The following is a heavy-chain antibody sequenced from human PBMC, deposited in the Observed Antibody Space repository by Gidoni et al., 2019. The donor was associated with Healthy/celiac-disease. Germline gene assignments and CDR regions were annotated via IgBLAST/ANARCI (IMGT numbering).Heavy chain of an antibody. D-gene: IGHD3-22*01. CDR2: ISYDGSNK. CDR1: GFSFSSYG. V-gene: IGHV3-30*04. CDR3: ASTPHYYDNSGYYPDDY. Sequence: QVQLVESGGGVVQPGRSLRLSCAASGFSFSSYGMHWVRQAPGKGLEWVAVISYDGSNKYYGDSVKGRFTISRDNSKNTLYLQMNSLRAEDTAVYYCASTPHYYDNSGYYPDDYWGQGTLVTVSS. J-gene: IGHJ4*02.